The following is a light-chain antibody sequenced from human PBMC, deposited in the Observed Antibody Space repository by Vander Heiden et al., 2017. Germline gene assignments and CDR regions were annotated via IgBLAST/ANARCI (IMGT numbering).Light chain of an antibody. CDR1: SSNIGSNT. CDR2: SNN. Sequence: QSVLTQPPLASGTPAQGVTISWSGSSSNIGSNTVNWYQQLPGTAPKLLIYSNNQRTSGVPDRFSGSKSGTSASLAISGLQSEDEADYYCAAWDDSLNGPVFGTGTKVTVL. V-gene: IGLV1-44*01. CDR3: AAWDDSLNGPV. J-gene: IGLJ1*01.